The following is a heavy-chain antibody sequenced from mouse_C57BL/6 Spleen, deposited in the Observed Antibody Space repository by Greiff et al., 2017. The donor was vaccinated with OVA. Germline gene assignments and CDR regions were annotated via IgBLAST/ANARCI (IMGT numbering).Heavy chain of an antibody. J-gene: IGHJ3*01. Sequence: QVQLQQSGAELVRPGSSVKLSCKASGYTFTSYWMHWVKQRPIQGLEWIGNIDPSDSETHYNQKFKDKATLTVDKSSSTAYMQLSSLTSEDSAVYYCAREGYYGSGFAYWGQGTLVTVSA. D-gene: IGHD1-1*01. V-gene: IGHV1-52*01. CDR2: IDPSDSET. CDR3: AREGYYGSGFAY. CDR1: GYTFTSYW.